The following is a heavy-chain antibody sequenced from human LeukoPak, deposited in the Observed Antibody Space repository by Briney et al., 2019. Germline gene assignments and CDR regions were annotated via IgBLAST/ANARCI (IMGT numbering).Heavy chain of an antibody. Sequence: GASVKVSCKSSGGTFSSYAISWVRQPPARGVECMGRIIPIFGTANYAQNFQGRVTITADKFTSTAYMELSSLRSEDTAVYYCARVEVDDSSGYPPHWGQGTLVTVSS. J-gene: IGHJ4*02. CDR2: IIPIFGTA. CDR3: ARVEVDDSSGYPPH. D-gene: IGHD3-22*01. V-gene: IGHV1-69*06. CDR1: GGTFSSYA.